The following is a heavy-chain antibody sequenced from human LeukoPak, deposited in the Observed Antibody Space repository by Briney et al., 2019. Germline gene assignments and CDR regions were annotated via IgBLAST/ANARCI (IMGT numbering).Heavy chain of an antibody. CDR3: AGHAYSTYIDY. Sequence: PGGSLRLSCVASGFTVSSNYMSWVRQAPGKRLERVSVIYSGGNTYHADSVKGRFTISRDNSKNTLYLQMNSLRVEDTAVYYCAGHAYSTYIDYWGQGTLVTVSS. D-gene: IGHD4-11*01. J-gene: IGHJ4*02. CDR1: GFTVSSNY. V-gene: IGHV3-53*01. CDR2: IYSGGNT.